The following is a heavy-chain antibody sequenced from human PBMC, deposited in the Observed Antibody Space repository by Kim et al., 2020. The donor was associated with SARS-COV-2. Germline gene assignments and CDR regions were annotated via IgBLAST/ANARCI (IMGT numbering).Heavy chain of an antibody. CDR3: ARQKAYYYDSSGYYSDY. CDR1: GYSFTSYW. CDR2: IDPSDSYT. Sequence: GESLKISCKGSGYSFTSYWISWVRQMPGKGLEWMGRIDPSDSYTNYSPSFQGHVTISADKSISTAYLQWSSLKASDTAMYYCARQKAYYYDSSGYYSDYWGQGTLVTVSS. J-gene: IGHJ4*02. D-gene: IGHD3-22*01. V-gene: IGHV5-10-1*01.